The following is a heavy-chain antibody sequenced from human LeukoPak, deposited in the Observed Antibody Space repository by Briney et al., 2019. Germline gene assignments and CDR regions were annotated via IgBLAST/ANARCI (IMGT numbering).Heavy chain of an antibody. D-gene: IGHD2-21*02. CDR1: GFTFSGYS. CDR3: AKDFVVVPGNVNYFDY. CDR2: ISGSGDNT. Sequence: PGGSLRLSCAASGFTFSGYSMNWVRQAPGKGLEWVSAISGSGDNTYYADSVKGRFTVSRDNSKNTLYVQMKSLRAEDTAVYYCAKDFVVVPGNVNYFDYWGQGTLVTVSS. J-gene: IGHJ4*02. V-gene: IGHV3-23*01.